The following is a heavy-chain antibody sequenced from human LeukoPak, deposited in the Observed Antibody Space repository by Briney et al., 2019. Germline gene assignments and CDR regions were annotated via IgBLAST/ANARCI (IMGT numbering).Heavy chain of an antibody. CDR1: GYTFTSYG. J-gene: IGHJ4*02. CDR3: ARDPALPLYSSSWYDFDY. D-gene: IGHD6-13*01. V-gene: IGHV1-18*01. CDR2: ISAYNGNT. Sequence: ASVKVSCKASGYTFTSYGISWVRQAPGQGLEWMGWISAYNGNTNYAQKLQGRVTMTTDTSTSTAYMELRSLRSDDTAVYYCARDPALPLYSSSWYDFDYWGQGTLVTVSS.